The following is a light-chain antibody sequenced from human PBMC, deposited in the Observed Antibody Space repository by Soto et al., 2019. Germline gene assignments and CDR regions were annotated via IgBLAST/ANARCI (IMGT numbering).Light chain of an antibody. Sequence: QSALTQPRSVSGSPGQSVTISCTGTSSDVGGYNYVSWYQQHPGKAPKLMIYDVSKRPSGVPDRFSGSKSGNTASLTISGLQAEDEADYYCCSYAGSPVVFCGGTKLTVL. V-gene: IGLV2-11*01. CDR3: CSYAGSPVV. CDR1: SSDVGGYNY. J-gene: IGLJ2*01. CDR2: DVS.